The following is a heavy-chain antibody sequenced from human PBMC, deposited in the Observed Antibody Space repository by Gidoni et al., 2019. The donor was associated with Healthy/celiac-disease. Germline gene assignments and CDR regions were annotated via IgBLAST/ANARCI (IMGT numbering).Heavy chain of an antibody. CDR2: IDYSGST. J-gene: IGHJ4*02. V-gene: IGHV4-59*01. D-gene: IGHD3-22*01. Sequence: QVQLQESGPGLVKPSETLSLTCTVSGGSISSYYWSWIRQPPGKGLEWIGYIDYSGSTNYNPSLKRRVTISVDTSKNQFSLKLSSVTAADTAVYYCARDTMSYFDYWGQGTLVTVSS. CDR3: ARDTMSYFDY. CDR1: GGSISSYY.